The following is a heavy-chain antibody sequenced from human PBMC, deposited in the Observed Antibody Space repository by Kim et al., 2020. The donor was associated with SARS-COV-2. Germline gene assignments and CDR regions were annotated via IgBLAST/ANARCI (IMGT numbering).Heavy chain of an antibody. J-gene: IGHJ4*02. Sequence: ICYADPVKGRFTIPRDNAKNSLYMQMNSLRAEDTAVYHCAGVGYGSSWYDYWGQGTLVTVSS. V-gene: IGHV3-21*06. CDR2: I. CDR3: AGVGYGSSWYDY. D-gene: IGHD6-13*01.